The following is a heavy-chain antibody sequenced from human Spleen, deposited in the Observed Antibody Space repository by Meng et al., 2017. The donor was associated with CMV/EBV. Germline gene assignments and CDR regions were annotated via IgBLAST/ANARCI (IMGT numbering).Heavy chain of an antibody. CDR3: ARDIGGAVVVPAAIIGMDV. CDR2: ISAYNGNT. D-gene: IGHD2-2*01. CDR1: GYTFTSYG. V-gene: IGHV1-18*01. Sequence: ASVKVSCKASGYTFTSYGISWVRQAPGQGLEWMGWISAYNGNTNYAQKLQGRVTMTTDTSTSTAYMELRSLRSDDTAVYYCARDIGGAVVVPAAIIGMDVWAKGPRSPSP. J-gene: IGHJ6*02.